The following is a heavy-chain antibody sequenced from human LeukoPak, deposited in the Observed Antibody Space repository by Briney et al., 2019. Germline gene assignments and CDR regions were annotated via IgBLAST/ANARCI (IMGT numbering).Heavy chain of an antibody. CDR3: AKDETKYTNNWFPFDH. V-gene: IGHV3-23*01. J-gene: IGHJ4*02. CDR1: GFTFSSYA. CDR2: ISGSGNRA. D-gene: IGHD1-1*01. Sequence: GGSLRLSCGASGFTFSSYAMNWVRQAPGKGLEWVSAISGSGNRAYYADSVKGRFTISRDNSKNTLYLQMNSLTAEDTALYYCAKDETKYTNNWFPFDHWGQGTLVTVSS.